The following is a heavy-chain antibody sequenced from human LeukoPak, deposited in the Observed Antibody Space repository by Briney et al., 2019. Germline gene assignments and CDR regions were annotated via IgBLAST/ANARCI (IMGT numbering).Heavy chain of an antibody. Sequence: ASVKVSCRASGYTFTGYYMHWVRQAPGQGLEWRGIINPSGGSTSYAQKFQGRVTMTRDMSTSPVYMELSSLRSEGTAVYYCARGIAVAGGDYWGQGTLVTVSS. CDR3: ARGIAVAGGDY. CDR1: GYTFTGYY. CDR2: INPSGGST. D-gene: IGHD6-19*01. J-gene: IGHJ4*02. V-gene: IGHV1-46*01.